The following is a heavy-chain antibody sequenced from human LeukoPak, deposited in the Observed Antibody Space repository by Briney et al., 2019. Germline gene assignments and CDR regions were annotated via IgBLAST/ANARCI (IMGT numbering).Heavy chain of an antibody. J-gene: IGHJ3*02. CDR3: ARAAAGTRRGALDI. V-gene: IGHV4-59*01. CDR2: IYYSGST. CDR1: GGSISSYY. D-gene: IGHD6-13*01. Sequence: SETLSLTCTVSGGSISSYYWSWIRQPPGKGLEWIGYIYYSGSTNYNPSLKSRVTISVDTSKNQFSLKLSSVTAANTAVYYCARAAAGTRRGALDIWGQGTMVTVSS.